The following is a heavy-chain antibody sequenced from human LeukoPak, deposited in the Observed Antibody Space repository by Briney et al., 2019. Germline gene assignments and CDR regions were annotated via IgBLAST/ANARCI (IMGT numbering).Heavy chain of an antibody. CDR2: ISYDG. J-gene: IGHJ5*02. D-gene: IGHD4-11*01. Sequence: GGSLRLSCAASGFTFSSYAMHWVRQAPGKGLEWVAVISYDGTISRDNSKNTLYLQMNSLRAEDTAVYYCASAGDDYPNWFDPWGQGTLVIVSS. V-gene: IGHV3-30*01. CDR3: ASAGDDYPNWFDP. CDR1: GFTFSSYA.